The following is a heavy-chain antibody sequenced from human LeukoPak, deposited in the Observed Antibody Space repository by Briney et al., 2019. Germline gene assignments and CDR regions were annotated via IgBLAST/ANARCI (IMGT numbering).Heavy chain of an antibody. Sequence: GESLKISCKASEYSFTGYWIGWVRQMPGKGLEWMGIIYPGDSDTRYSPSFQGQVTISADKSISTAYLQWSSLKASDTAMYYCARQVGATIRDFDYWGQGTLVTVSS. CDR2: IYPGDSDT. V-gene: IGHV5-51*01. J-gene: IGHJ4*02. CDR3: ARQVGATIRDFDY. CDR1: EYSFTGYW. D-gene: IGHD1-26*01.